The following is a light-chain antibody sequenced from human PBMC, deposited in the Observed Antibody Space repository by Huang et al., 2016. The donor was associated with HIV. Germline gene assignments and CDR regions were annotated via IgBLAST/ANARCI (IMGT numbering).Light chain of an antibody. J-gene: IGKJ4*02. CDR3: QQHTEWPPGLT. V-gene: IGKV3-11*01. CDR1: QSVGVY. CDR2: AAS. Sequence: EIVLTQSPATLSLSPGDRATLSCRASQSVGVYLAWYQQKPGQAPRLLIFAASNRPAGNPDRFGGSGSGTDFTLTSDSLQPEDLAIYYCQQHTEWPPGLTFGGGTRVEIK.